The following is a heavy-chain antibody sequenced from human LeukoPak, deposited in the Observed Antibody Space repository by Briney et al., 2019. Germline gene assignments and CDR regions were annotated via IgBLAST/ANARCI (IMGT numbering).Heavy chain of an antibody. CDR1: GYSFINYY. CDR3: ARGSDYAADY. J-gene: IGHJ4*02. CDR2: ITPSDGST. D-gene: IGHD4-17*01. Sequence: ASVKVSCKASGYSFINYYMHWVRQAPGQGPEWMGIITPSDGSTSYAQKFQGRVTMTRNTSISTAYMELSSLRSEDTAVYYCARGSDYAADYWGQGTLVTVSS. V-gene: IGHV1-46*01.